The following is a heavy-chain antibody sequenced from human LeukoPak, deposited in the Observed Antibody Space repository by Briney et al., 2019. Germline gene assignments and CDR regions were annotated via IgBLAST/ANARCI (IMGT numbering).Heavy chain of an antibody. Sequence: GASLRFYYAACGLTFNNQAMRWLRQAPGKGLEWVITSSGRGERTNYENSVKGRFTISKDNSENTLFLQTTSLRAEDTAVYYCAKGPYSSRWYHFDYWGQGTRVS. CDR2: SSGRGERT. V-gene: IGHV3-23*01. J-gene: IGHJ4*02. D-gene: IGHD6-13*01. CDR1: GLTFNNQA. CDR3: AKGPYSSRWYHFDY.